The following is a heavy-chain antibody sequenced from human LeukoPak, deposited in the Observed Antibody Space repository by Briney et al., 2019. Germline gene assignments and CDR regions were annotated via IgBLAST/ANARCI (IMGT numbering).Heavy chain of an antibody. CDR1: GFTVSSNY. CDR3: ARGGASSSFGY. CDR2: LYSGGNT. D-gene: IGHD6-13*01. V-gene: IGHV3-53*01. Sequence: GGSLRLSCVVSGFTVSSNYMSWVRQAPGKGLEWVSVLYSGGNTYHADSVKGRFTISRDNSKNTLYLQMNSLRAEDTAVYYCARGGASSSFGYWGQGTLVTVSS. J-gene: IGHJ4*02.